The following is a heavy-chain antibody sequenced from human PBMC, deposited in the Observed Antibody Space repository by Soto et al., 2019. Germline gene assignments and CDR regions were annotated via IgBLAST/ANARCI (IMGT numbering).Heavy chain of an antibody. CDR2: IYYSGTT. CDR1: SGSIGTYF. Sequence: QVQLRESGPGLVKPSETLSLTCTVSSGSIGTYFWSWIRQPPGKGLEWIGYIYYSGTTNYNPSLKSRVTIFLDTSKNQFSLRLSSVTAAHTAVYYCARGRGGTYDAFDIWGQGTLVTVSS. CDR3: ARGRGGTYDAFDI. D-gene: IGHD1-26*01. V-gene: IGHV4-59*01. J-gene: IGHJ3*02.